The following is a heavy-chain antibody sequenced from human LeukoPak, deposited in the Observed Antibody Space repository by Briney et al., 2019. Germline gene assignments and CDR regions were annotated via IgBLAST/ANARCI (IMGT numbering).Heavy chain of an antibody. CDR3: ARQDDEFAYFDY. J-gene: IGHJ4*02. D-gene: IGHD3-16*01. V-gene: IGHV4-39*01. CDR2: IDYSGIT. Sequence: SETLSLICTVSDGSVSFSSYFWGWIRQPPGKGLEWFGTIDYSGITYYNVSLKSRVTISVDRPKSQISLQLTSVTATDTAVYYCARQDDEFAYFDYWGQGTQVTVSS. CDR1: DGSVSFSSYF.